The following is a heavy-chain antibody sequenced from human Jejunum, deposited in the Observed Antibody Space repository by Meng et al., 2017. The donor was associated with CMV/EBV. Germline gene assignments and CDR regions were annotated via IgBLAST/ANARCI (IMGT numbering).Heavy chain of an antibody. CDR2: IDSSDRT. CDR1: AFTFSSFA. V-gene: IGHV3-23*01. CDR3: AKSLVDTAMDLDE. Sequence: ASAFTFSSFAMTWVRQAPGKGLEWVSTIDSSDRTYYADSVKGRLTISRDNSMNTLHLQMNSLRAEDTAVYYCAKSLVDTAMDLDEWSQETLVTVSS. D-gene: IGHD5-18*01. J-gene: IGHJ4*02.